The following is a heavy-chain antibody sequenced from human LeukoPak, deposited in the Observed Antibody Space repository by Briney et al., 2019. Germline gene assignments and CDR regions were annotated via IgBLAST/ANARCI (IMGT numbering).Heavy chain of an antibody. CDR1: GGSISSYY. CDR2: IYYSGST. Sequence: SETLSLTCTVSGGSISSYYWGWIRQPPGKGLEWIGYIYYSGSTNYNPSLKSRVTISVDTSKNQFSLKLSSVTAADTAAYYCARVYGSGSYYWNWFDPWGQGTLVTVSS. D-gene: IGHD3-10*01. J-gene: IGHJ5*02. V-gene: IGHV4-59*01. CDR3: ARVYGSGSYYWNWFDP.